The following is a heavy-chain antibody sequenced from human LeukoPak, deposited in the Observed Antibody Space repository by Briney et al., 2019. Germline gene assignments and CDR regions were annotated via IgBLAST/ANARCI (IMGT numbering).Heavy chain of an antibody. CDR3: ARDPDYSAFDI. D-gene: IGHD4/OR15-4a*01. CDR1: GFTFSSSW. V-gene: IGHV3-7*03. J-gene: IGHJ3*02. Sequence: QTGGSLRLSCVASGFTFSSSWVSWVRQAPGEGLEFVANINPDGRTKNYVDSVKGRFTISRDNAKSSLDLQMSSLRAEDTALYFCARDPDYSAFDIWGQGTMVTVSS. CDR2: INPDGRTK.